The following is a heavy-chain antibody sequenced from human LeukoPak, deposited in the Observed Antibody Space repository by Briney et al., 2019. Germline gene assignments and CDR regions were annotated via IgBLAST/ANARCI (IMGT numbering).Heavy chain of an antibody. CDR3: AEDGIGSRGWRGWFDP. CDR2: ISGSGSST. CDR1: GFTFSSYA. D-gene: IGHD6-19*01. J-gene: IGHJ5*02. Sequence: PGGSLRLSCAASGFTFSSYAMSWVRQAPGKGLEWVSAISGSGSSTYYADSVKGRFTISRDNSKNTLYLQMNSLRAEDTAVYYCAEDGIGSRGWRGWFDPWGQGTLVTVSS. V-gene: IGHV3-23*01.